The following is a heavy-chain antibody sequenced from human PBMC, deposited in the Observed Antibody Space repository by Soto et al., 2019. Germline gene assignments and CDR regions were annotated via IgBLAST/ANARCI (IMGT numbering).Heavy chain of an antibody. D-gene: IGHD6-19*01. J-gene: IGHJ4*02. Sequence: QITLKESGPTLVKPTQTLTLTCTFSGFSLSSPAVGVNWIRQPPGKALEWLALIYWDDDKQYSPSLRGRLTITKDTSKNRVVLTMTNGDPVDTATYYCAHGSGWLSDYWGQGTLVTVSS. CDR1: GFSLSSPAVG. CDR3: AHGSGWLSDY. CDR2: IYWDDDK. V-gene: IGHV2-5*02.